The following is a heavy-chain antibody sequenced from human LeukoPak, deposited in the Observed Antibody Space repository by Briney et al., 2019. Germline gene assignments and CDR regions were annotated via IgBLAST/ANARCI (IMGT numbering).Heavy chain of an antibody. J-gene: IGHJ4*02. Sequence: GASVKVSCKASGYTFTGTYMFWVRQAPGQGLEWMGWINPNTGDTNYGQKFQGRVTMTRDTSISTAYLELSRLTSDDTAMYFCAKPGRGCATNTCYSYIDCWGQGTLVTVSS. CDR2: INPNTGDT. V-gene: IGHV1-2*02. CDR1: GYTFTGTY. CDR3: AKPGRGCATNTCYSYIDC. D-gene: IGHD1-26*01.